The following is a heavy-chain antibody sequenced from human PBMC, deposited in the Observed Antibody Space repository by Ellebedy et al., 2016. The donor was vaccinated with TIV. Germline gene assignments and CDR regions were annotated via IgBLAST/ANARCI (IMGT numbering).Heavy chain of an antibody. J-gene: IGHJ4*02. CDR1: GYTFTTYA. D-gene: IGHD2-2*01. CDR3: ARDFSRYCTSATCYLGY. V-gene: IGHV1-3*01. Sequence: AASVKVSCKASGYTFTTYAMHWVRQAPGQRLEWMGWINPDNGYTKYSQKFQDRVTITRDTSASTTYMELSSLGSEDTAVYYCARDFSRYCTSATCYLGYWGQGTLVTVSS. CDR2: INPDNGYT.